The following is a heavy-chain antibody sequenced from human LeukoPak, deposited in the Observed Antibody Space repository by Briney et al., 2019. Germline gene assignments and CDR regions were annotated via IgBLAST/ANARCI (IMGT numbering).Heavy chain of an antibody. Sequence: SETLSLTCTVSGGSISNYYWSWIRQPPGKGLEWVGYFNYSGSANYNPSLKSRVTMSVDTSKNQFSLKLTSVTAADTAVYYCARVYRDDFWSGYSTHFDYWGQGTLVTVSS. V-gene: IGHV4-59*01. CDR1: GGSISNYY. CDR3: ARVYRDDFWSGYSTHFDY. J-gene: IGHJ4*02. D-gene: IGHD3-3*01. CDR2: FNYSGSA.